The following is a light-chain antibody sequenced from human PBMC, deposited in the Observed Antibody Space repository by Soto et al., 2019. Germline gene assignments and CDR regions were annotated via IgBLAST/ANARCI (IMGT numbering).Light chain of an antibody. V-gene: IGLV2-14*01. Sequence: QSVLTQPAYVSGSPGQSITISCTGTSSDVGDYNYVSWYQQHPGKAPKLMIYEVSNRPSGVSNRFSGSKSGNTASLTISGLQAEDEADYYCSSYTTSSTLVFGGGTKLTVL. J-gene: IGLJ3*02. CDR3: SSYTTSSTLV. CDR2: EVS. CDR1: SSDVGDYNY.